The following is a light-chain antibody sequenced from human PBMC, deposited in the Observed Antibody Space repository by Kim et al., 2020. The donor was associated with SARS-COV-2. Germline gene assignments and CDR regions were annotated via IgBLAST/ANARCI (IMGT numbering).Light chain of an antibody. CDR1: SSDVGGYIH. CDR3: ASFTSSTTWV. CDR2: DVS. V-gene: IGLV2-14*04. J-gene: IGLJ3*02. Sequence: GQSSTISCTGTSSDVGGYIHVSWYQQHPGKAPKHIIYDVSKRPSGASDRFSGSKSANTASLTISGLQAEDEAEYYCASFTSSTTWVFGGGTQLTVL.